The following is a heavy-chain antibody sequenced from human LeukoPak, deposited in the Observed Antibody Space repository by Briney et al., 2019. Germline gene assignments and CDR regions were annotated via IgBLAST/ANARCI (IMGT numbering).Heavy chain of an antibody. Sequence: AASVKVSCTASGYTFSNYAINWVRQAPGQGLEWMGWISTYNGNTNYAQKLQDRVTMTTDTSTSTAYMELRSLRSDDTAMYYCAREGIRIAAAGTIDYWGQGTLVTVSS. CDR1: GYTFSNYA. V-gene: IGHV1-18*01. CDR2: ISTYNGNT. D-gene: IGHD6-13*01. CDR3: AREGIRIAAAGTIDY. J-gene: IGHJ4*02.